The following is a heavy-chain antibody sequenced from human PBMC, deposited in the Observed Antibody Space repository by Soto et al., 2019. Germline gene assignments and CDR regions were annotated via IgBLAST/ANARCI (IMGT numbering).Heavy chain of an antibody. CDR2: INPNSGGT. J-gene: IGHJ5*02. V-gene: IGHV1-2*02. Sequence: ASVKVSCKASGYTFTGYYMHWVRQAPGQGLEWMGWINPNSGGTNYAQKFQGRVTMTRDTSISTAYMELSRLRSDDTAVYYCARSEYSSSMPLDPWGQETLVTVYS. D-gene: IGHD6-6*01. CDR3: ARSEYSSSMPLDP. CDR1: GYTFTGYY.